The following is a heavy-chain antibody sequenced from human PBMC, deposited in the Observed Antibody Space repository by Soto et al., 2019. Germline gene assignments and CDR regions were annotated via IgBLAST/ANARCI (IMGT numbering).Heavy chain of an antibody. Sequence: ASVKVSCKASGYTFTSYGISWVRQAPGQGLEWMGWISAYNGKTNYAQKLQGRVTRTTDTSTSTAYMELRSLRSDDTAVYYCARVRRELDYYYYYMDVWGKGTTVTVSS. CDR3: ARVRRELDYYYYYMDV. J-gene: IGHJ6*03. CDR2: ISAYNGKT. CDR1: GYTFTSYG. D-gene: IGHD3-10*01. V-gene: IGHV1-18*01.